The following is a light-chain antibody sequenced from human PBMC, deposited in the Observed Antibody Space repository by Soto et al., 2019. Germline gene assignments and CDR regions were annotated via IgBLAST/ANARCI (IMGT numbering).Light chain of an antibody. CDR2: DVN. V-gene: IGLV2-14*03. Sequence: QSALTQPASMSGSPGQSITISCTGTSSDVGGYNYVSWYRQHPRKAPKLMIYDVNNRPSGVSNRFSGSKSGNTASLTISGLQAEDEADYYCSSHSSSSTLVVFGGGTKLTVL. J-gene: IGLJ2*01. CDR1: SSDVGGYNY. CDR3: SSHSSSSTLVV.